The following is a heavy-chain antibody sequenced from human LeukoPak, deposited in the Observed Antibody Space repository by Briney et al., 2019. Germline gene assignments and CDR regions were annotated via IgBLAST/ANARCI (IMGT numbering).Heavy chain of an antibody. CDR1: GGSFSGYY. J-gene: IGHJ4*02. CDR2: INHSGST. D-gene: IGHD1-1*01. Sequence: SETLSLTCAVYGGSFSGYYWSWIRQPPGKGLEWIGEINHSGSTNYNPSLKSRVTISVDTSKNQFSLKLSSVTAADTAVYYCARGHWSYLDYWGQGTLVTVSS. CDR3: ARGHWSYLDY. V-gene: IGHV4-34*01.